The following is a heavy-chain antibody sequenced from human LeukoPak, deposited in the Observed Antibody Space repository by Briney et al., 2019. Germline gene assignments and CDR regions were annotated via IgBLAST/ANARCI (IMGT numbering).Heavy chain of an antibody. Sequence: SETLSLTCTVSGGSISSGSYYWGWIRQPAGKGLEWIGRIYTSGSTNYNPSLKSRVTISVDTSKNQFSLKLSSVTAADTAVYYCARGGVLRFLEWLPYFDYWGQGTLVTVSS. CDR2: IYTSGST. J-gene: IGHJ4*02. CDR1: GGSISSGSYY. D-gene: IGHD3-3*01. V-gene: IGHV4-61*02. CDR3: ARGGVLRFLEWLPYFDY.